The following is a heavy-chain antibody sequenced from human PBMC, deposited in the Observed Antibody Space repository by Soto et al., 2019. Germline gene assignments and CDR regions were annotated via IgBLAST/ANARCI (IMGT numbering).Heavy chain of an antibody. CDR3: ARVDGSTYPTHX. D-gene: IGHD5-18*01. CDR1: GFSFSNYG. V-gene: IGHV3-21*01. Sequence: PGGSPGVSCAASGFSFSNYGMIWVRQAPGKGLERVQFITSESSYIYYEYSLRVRFTITRDNAKNSLYLQMNSLRVDDTAVYYCARVDGSTYPTHXWGQGTLVTVSX. J-gene: IGHJ1*01. CDR2: ITSESSYI.